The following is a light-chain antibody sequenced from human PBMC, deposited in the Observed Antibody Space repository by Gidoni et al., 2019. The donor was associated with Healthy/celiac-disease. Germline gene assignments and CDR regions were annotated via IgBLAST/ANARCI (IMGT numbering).Light chain of an antibody. CDR2: KDC. V-gene: IGLV3-27*01. Sequence: SYELTQPSSVSVSPGQTARITCSGDVLAKKYARWFQHKPGQAPVLVIYKDCERPSGIPARFSGSSSGTTVTLTVSGAQVEDEADYYCYSAADNAVVFGGGTKLTVL. CDR3: YSAADNAVV. CDR1: VLAKKY. J-gene: IGLJ2*01.